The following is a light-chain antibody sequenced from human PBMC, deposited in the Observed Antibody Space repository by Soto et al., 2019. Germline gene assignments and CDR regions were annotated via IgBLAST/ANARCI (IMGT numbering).Light chain of an antibody. V-gene: IGKV3-20*01. Sequence: EIVLTQSPGTLSLSPGERATLSCRASQSLSSNYLAWYQQKPGQAPRFLIYAASARATGIPDRFSGSGAGTDFTLTINRPEPEDFAVYYCLQYGSSPALTFGGGTKVEIK. J-gene: IGKJ4*01. CDR3: LQYGSSPALT. CDR2: AAS. CDR1: QSLSSNY.